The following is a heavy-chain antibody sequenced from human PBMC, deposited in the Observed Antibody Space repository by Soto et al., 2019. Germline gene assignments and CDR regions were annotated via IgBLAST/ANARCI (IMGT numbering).Heavy chain of an antibody. CDR3: AKDRGLVLSFYFDY. J-gene: IGHJ4*02. V-gene: IGHV3-9*01. D-gene: IGHD6-19*01. CDR2: ISWNSSSI. CDR1: GFTFDDYA. Sequence: EVQLVESGGGLVQPGRSLRLSCAASGFTFDDYAMHWVRQAPGKGLEWVSGISWNSSSIGYADSVKGRFTISRDNAKNSLYLQMNSLRAEDTALYYCAKDRGLVLSFYFDYWGQGTLVTVSS.